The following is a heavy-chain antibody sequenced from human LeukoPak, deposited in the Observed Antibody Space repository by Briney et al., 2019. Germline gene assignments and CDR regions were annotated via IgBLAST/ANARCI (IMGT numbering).Heavy chain of an antibody. Sequence: SETLSLTCAVSGGSISSSNWWSWVRQPPGKGLEWIGEIYHSGSTNYNPSLKSRVTISVDKSKNQFSLKLSSVTAADTAVYYCARDGGGYDLGNWFDPWGQGTLVTVSS. CDR1: GGSISSSNW. J-gene: IGHJ5*02. D-gene: IGHD5-12*01. CDR2: IYHSGST. CDR3: ARDGGGYDLGNWFDP. V-gene: IGHV4-4*02.